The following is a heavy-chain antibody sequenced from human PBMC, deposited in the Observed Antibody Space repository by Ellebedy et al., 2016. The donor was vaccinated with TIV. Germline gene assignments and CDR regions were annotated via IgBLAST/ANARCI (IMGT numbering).Heavy chain of an antibody. Sequence: SETLSLTXTVSGGSISAYDWSWIRQPPGEGLEWIGYISHSGTTNYNPSLKSRVTISEDTSKNQISLKLNSMTAADTAVYYCARHAVVPVIKEGFDNWGQGRLVTVSS. D-gene: IGHD2-21*02. CDR3: ARHAVVPVIKEGFDN. J-gene: IGHJ4*02. CDR1: GGSISAYD. CDR2: ISHSGTT. V-gene: IGHV4-59*08.